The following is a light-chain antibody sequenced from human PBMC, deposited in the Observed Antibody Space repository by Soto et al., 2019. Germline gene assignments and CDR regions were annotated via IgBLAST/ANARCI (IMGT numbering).Light chain of an antibody. Sequence: DIQMTQSPSTLSASVGDGVTITCRASQSIGSWLAWYQQKPGKAPKLLIYKATNLQSGVPARFSGSGSWTDFSLTISILKPVDSETYFCQQYNDFQYTLGQLTKLEI. CDR2: KAT. J-gene: IGKJ2*01. V-gene: IGKV1-5*03. CDR3: QQYNDFQYT. CDR1: QSIGSW.